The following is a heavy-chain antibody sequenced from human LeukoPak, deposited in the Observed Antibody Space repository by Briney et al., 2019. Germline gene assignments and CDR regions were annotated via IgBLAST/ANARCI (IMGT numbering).Heavy chain of an antibody. D-gene: IGHD6-13*01. CDR2: IKEDGSEA. CDR1: GFTFSTYW. Sequence: GGSLRLSCAASGFTFSTYWMAWVRQAPGKGLEWVANIKEDGSEAYYVDSVRGRFTISRDNANNSLYLQMSSLRADDTAVYYCARRYGSSWSGFDPWGQGTLVTVSS. J-gene: IGHJ5*02. V-gene: IGHV3-7*05. CDR3: ARRYGSSWSGFDP.